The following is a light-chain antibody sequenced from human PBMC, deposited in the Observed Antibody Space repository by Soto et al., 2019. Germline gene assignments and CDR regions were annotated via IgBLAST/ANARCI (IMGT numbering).Light chain of an antibody. CDR3: QSYDNSLSGFYL. CDR2: GNT. Sequence: QSVLTQPPPVSGAPGQRVPIPCTGGSPKIGAGYDVHWYQQLPGTAPKLLIYGNTNRPSGVPDRFSASKSGTSASLAITGLQDEDEADYYCQSYDNSLSGFYLFGTGTKVTVL. V-gene: IGLV1-40*01. J-gene: IGLJ1*01. CDR1: SPKIGAGYD.